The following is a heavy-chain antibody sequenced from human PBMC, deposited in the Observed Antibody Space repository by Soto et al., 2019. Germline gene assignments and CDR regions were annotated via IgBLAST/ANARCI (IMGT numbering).Heavy chain of an antibody. CDR2: ISGYNGKT. J-gene: IGHJ5*02. CDR1: GYSFTSYG. D-gene: IGHD5-18*01. V-gene: IGHV1-18*01. CDR3: ARDKMVNTDNWFDI. Sequence: QVHLVQSGAEVKKPGASVQVSCKASGYSFTSYGISWVRQAAGQGLEWMAWISGYNGKTRFAPKYQGRLTMTIDTSTSTAYMDLRSLRSDDAAMYSCARDKMVNTDNWFDIWGQGTLVTVSS.